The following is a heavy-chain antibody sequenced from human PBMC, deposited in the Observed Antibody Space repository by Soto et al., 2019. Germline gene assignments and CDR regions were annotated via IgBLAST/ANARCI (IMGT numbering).Heavy chain of an antibody. D-gene: IGHD3-16*02. Sequence: GASVKVSCKASGGTFSSYAISWVRQAPGQGLEWMGGIIPIFGTANYAQKFQGRVTITADESTSTAYMELSSLRSEDTAVYYCASARWDYDYVWGSYRPQAGDYYYGMDVWGQGTTVTVSS. CDR1: GGTFSSYA. CDR3: ASARWDYDYVWGSYRPQAGDYYYGMDV. CDR2: IIPIFGTA. J-gene: IGHJ6*02. V-gene: IGHV1-69*13.